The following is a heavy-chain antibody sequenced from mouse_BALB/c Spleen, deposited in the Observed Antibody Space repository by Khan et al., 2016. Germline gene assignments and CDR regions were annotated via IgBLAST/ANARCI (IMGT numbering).Heavy chain of an antibody. CDR1: GFSITGFA. D-gene: IGHD2-4*01. V-gene: IGHV2-6-7*01. Sequence: QVQLKESGPGLVAPSQSLSITCTVSGFSITGFAVNWVRQPPGKGLVWLGVIRGDGSTDYDSALKSRLSFSKDDSKSQVFLQMNTQQTDDTARYHRACYYDYDGGFAYWGQGTLVTVSA. CDR3: ACYYDYDGGFAY. CDR2: IRGDGST. J-gene: IGHJ3*01.